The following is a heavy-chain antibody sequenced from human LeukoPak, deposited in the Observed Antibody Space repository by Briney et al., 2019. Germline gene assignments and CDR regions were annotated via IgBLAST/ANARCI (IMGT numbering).Heavy chain of an antibody. CDR2: INSDGSST. CDR1: RFTFSSYW. Sequence: PGGSLRLSCAASRFTFSSYWMHWVRHAPGKGLVWVSRINSDGSSTTYADSVKGRFTISRDNAKNTLYLQMNSLRAEDTAVYYCARRGAVAGTFDYWGQGTLVTVSS. CDR3: ARRGAVAGTFDY. V-gene: IGHV3-74*01. J-gene: IGHJ4*02. D-gene: IGHD6-19*01.